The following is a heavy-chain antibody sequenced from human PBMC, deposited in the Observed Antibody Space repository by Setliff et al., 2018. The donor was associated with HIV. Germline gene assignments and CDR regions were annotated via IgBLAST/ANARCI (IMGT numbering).Heavy chain of an antibody. V-gene: IGHV4-4*09. Sequence: SETLSLTCTVSGDSISSYSWNWIRQPPGRGLEWIGYVYASGETNYNPPLKSRVTMSTDTSRNQFFLNLNYATAAATAVYFCARRVLQDSTITSSNWFDSWGQGTLVTVSS. D-gene: IGHD2-2*01. CDR3: ARRVLQDSTITSSNWFDS. CDR1: GDSISSYS. J-gene: IGHJ5*01. CDR2: VYASGET.